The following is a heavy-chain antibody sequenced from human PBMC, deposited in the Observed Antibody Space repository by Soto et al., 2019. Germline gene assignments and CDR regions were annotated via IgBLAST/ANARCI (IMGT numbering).Heavy chain of an antibody. CDR1: GFTFSSYA. V-gene: IGHV3-23*01. CDR2: ISGSGGST. D-gene: IGHD2-2*02. Sequence: GGSLRLSCAASGFTFSSYAMSWVRQAPGKGLEWVSAISGSGGSTYYADSVKGRFTISRDNSKNTLYLQMNSLRAEDTAVYYCAKLTGYQLLYTPRPIGIMDVWGQGTTVTVSS. J-gene: IGHJ6*02. CDR3: AKLTGYQLLYTPRPIGIMDV.